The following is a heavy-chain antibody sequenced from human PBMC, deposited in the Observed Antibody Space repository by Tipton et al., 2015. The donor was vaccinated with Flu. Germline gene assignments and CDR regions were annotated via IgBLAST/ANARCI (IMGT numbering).Heavy chain of an antibody. CDR3: ARDGMVYAFDY. D-gene: IGHD2-8*01. CDR2: ISSSSSTI. CDR1: GFTFSSYS. V-gene: IGHV3-48*01. Sequence: SLRLSCAASGFTFSSYSMNWVRQAPGKGLEWVSYISSSSSTIYYADSVKGRFTISRDNAKNSLYLQMNSLRAEDTAVYYCARDGMVYAFDYWGQGTLVTVSS. J-gene: IGHJ4*02.